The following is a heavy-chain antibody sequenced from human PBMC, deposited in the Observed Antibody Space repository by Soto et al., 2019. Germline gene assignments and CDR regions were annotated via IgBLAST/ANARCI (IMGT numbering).Heavy chain of an antibody. D-gene: IGHD3-10*01. CDR1: GFTFTSSA. V-gene: IGHV1-58*01. J-gene: IGHJ4*02. Sequence: VASVKVSCKASGFTFTSSAVQWVRQARGQRLEWIGWIVVGSGNTNYAQKFQERVTITRDMSTSTAYMELSSLRSEDTAVYYCAAGYYYGSGPTDYWGQGTPVTVS. CDR2: IVVGSGNT. CDR3: AAGYYYGSGPTDY.